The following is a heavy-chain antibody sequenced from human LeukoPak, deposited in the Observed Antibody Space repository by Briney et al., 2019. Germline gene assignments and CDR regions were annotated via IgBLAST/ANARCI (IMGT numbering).Heavy chain of an antibody. CDR1: GFTFSSYG. CDR3: AKSGSSSWAAPIDY. CDR2: ISYDGSNK. D-gene: IGHD6-13*01. J-gene: IGHJ4*02. Sequence: GGSLRLSCAASGFTFSSYGMHWVRQAPGKGLEWVAVISYDGSNKYYADSVKGRFTISRDNSKNTLYLQMNSLRAEDTAVYYCAKSGSSSWAAPIDYWGQGTLVTVSS. V-gene: IGHV3-30*18.